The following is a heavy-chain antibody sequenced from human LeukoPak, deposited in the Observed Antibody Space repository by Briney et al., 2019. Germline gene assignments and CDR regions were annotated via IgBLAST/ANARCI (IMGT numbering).Heavy chain of an antibody. V-gene: IGHV3-30*03. Sequence: GRSLRLSCAASGFTFSNYGMHWVRQAPGKGLDWVAVISFGGNNQYYADSVKGRFTISRDNSKNTLYLQMNSLRAEDTAVYYCASAYTVWGQGTLVTVSS. D-gene: IGHD3-16*01. CDR2: ISFGGNNQ. CDR3: ASAYTV. J-gene: IGHJ4*02. CDR1: GFTFSNYG.